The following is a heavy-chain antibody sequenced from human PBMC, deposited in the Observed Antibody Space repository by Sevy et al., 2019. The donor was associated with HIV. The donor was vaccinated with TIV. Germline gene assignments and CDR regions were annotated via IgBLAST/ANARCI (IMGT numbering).Heavy chain of an antibody. CDR2: ISGSGGST. D-gene: IGHD1-26*01. V-gene: IGHV3-23*01. CDR3: ATMGWELLLGSGWGRAFDI. Sequence: GGSLRLSCAASGFTFSSYAMSWVRQAPGKGLEWVSAISGSGGSTYYADSVKGRFTISRDNSKNTLYLQMNSLRAEDTAVYYCATMGWELLLGSGWGRAFDIWGHGTMVTVSS. J-gene: IGHJ3*02. CDR1: GFTFSSYA.